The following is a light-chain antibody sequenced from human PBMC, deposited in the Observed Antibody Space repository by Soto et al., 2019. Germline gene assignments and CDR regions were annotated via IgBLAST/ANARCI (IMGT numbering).Light chain of an antibody. CDR2: AAS. V-gene: IGKV1-39*01. CDR1: ESIARH. J-gene: IGKJ5*01. Sequence: DIQMTQSPSSLSASVGDRVTITCRASESIARHLNWYQQKPGKAPKLLIYAASSLHNGVPSRFRGGGSGTDFTLTISNLQPEDFATYYCQQSYSSLSITFGQGTRLPIK. CDR3: QQSYSSLSIT.